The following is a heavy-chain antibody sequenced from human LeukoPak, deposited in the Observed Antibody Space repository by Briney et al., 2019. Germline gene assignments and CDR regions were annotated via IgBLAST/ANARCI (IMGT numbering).Heavy chain of an antibody. J-gene: IGHJ5*02. CDR2: IIPILGIA. CDR3: ARDLNYFWSGNNWFDP. CDR1: GGTFSSYT. D-gene: IGHD3-3*01. Sequence: SVKVSCKASGGTFSSYTISWVRQAPGQGLEWMGRIIPILGIANYAQKFQGRVTITADKSASTAYMELSSLRSEDTAVYYCARDLNYFWSGNNWFDPWGRGTLVTVSS. V-gene: IGHV1-69*04.